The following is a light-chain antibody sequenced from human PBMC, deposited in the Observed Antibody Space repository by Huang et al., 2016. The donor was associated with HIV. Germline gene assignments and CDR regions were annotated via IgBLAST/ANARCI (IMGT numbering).Light chain of an antibody. Sequence: DVVMTQSPLSLPVNLGEPASISCRSSQSLLHSNGDHDLNWYMQKPGQSPQLLIYLSSNRDCGVPDRFNGSGSDTDFTLKINRVEAADVGVYYCMQTLKTPPYTFGQGTKLEIK. CDR3: MQTLKTPPYT. V-gene: IGKV2-28*01. CDR2: LSS. J-gene: IGKJ2*01. CDR1: QSLLHSNGDHD.